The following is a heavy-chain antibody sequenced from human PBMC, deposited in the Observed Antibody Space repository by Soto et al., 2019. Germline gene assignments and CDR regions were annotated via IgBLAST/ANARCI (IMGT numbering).Heavy chain of an antibody. Sequence: QITLKESGPTLVKPTQPLTLTCTFSGFSLSTSGVCVGWIRQSPGKALEWLALIYWHDYKRHIPSLKRRPPTTNDTPTNLVVLTMTNMDSVDTAPYYSAHRSANYYGAVSYIWVDDFDYWGQGTLVTVSS. CDR3: AHRSANYYGAVSYIWVDDFDY. D-gene: IGHD3-10*01. CDR1: GFSLSTSGVC. J-gene: IGHJ4*02. V-gene: IGHV2-5*01. CDR2: IYWHDYK.